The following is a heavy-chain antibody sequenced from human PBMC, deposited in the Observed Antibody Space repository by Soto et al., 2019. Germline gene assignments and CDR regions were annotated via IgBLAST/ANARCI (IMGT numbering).Heavy chain of an antibody. D-gene: IGHD3-10*01. CDR2: ISGSGGST. J-gene: IGHJ6*02. Sequence: WGSLELGCAASGFPFSSYAMSLVRQAPGKGLEWASAISGSGGSTYYADSVKGRFTISRDNSKNTLYLQMNSLRAEDTAVYYCAKDFGSLWFGESHSYYYYGLDVWGQGTTVTVSS. CDR3: AKDFGSLWFGESHSYYYYGLDV. CDR1: GFPFSSYA. V-gene: IGHV3-23*01.